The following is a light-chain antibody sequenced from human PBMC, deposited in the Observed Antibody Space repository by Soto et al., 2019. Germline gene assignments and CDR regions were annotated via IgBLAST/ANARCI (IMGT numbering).Light chain of an antibody. J-gene: IGKJ4*01. CDR2: EVT. Sequence: EIVMTQSPATLSLSPGERVTLSCRTSQSVSNNLAGYQQNPGQPPWLLIYEVTATATVIPARFSASGSGTEFTLTISRLQSEDCAVYYCQQHNDWPLTFGGGTKVEIK. V-gene: IGKV3-15*01. CDR3: QQHNDWPLT. CDR1: QSVSNN.